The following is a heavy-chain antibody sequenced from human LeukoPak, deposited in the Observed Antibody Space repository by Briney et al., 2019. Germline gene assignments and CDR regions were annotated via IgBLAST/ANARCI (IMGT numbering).Heavy chain of an antibody. D-gene: IGHD5-18*01. V-gene: IGHV1-69*04. CDR3: AREEAAMLSYYYGMDV. Sequence: SVKVSCKASGGTFSSYAISWVRQAPGQGLEWMGRIIPILGIANYAQKFQGRVTITADKSTSTAYMELSSLRSEDTAVYYCAREEAAMLSYYYGMDVWGQGTTVTVSS. J-gene: IGHJ6*02. CDR2: IIPILGIA. CDR1: GGTFSSYA.